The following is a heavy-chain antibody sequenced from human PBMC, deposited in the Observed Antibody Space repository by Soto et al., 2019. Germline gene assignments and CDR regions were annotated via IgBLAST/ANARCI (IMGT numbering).Heavy chain of an antibody. CDR2: ISSSASTI. V-gene: IGHV3-48*03. CDR1: GFTFSDSE. J-gene: IGHJ4*02. D-gene: IGHD5-18*01. Sequence: EVQLVESGGGLVPPGGSLRLSCAASGFTFSDSEMKWVRQAPGKGLEWVSYISSSASTIYYADSVKGRFTISRENAKNSLYLQMNSLRADDTAVYYCARYRPVDIGMDDYWGQGTLVTVSS. CDR3: ARYRPVDIGMDDY.